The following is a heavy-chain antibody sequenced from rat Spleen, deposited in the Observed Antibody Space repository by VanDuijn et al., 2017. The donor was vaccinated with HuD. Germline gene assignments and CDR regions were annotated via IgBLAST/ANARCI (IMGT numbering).Heavy chain of an antibody. V-gene: IGHV5-27*01. D-gene: IGHD1-11*01. CDR1: GFTFSNYD. Sequence: EVQLVESGGGLVQPGRSMKLSCAASGFTFSNYDMAWVRQAPKKGLEWVAYISSGGGGIYYPDSVKGRFTISRDNAKSTLYLQTDSLRSEDTATYYCSTRDGGYPHWGQGVMVTVSS. CDR3: STRDGGYPH. CDR2: ISSGGGGI. J-gene: IGHJ2*01.